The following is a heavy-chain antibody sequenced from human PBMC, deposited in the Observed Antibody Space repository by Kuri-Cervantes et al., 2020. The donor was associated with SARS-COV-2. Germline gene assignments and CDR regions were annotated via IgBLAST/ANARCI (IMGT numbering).Heavy chain of an antibody. V-gene: IGHV3-15*01. D-gene: IGHD3-22*01. CDR3: AKDIYYDSSGFYDAFDF. J-gene: IGHJ3*01. CDR1: DFTFSNGW. CDR2: IKSKTDGGTK. Sequence: GGSLRLSCAASDFTFSNGWMSWVRQAPGKGLEWDRRIKSKTDGGTKDYDAPVKGRFTISIDDSKNTLYMQMNSLRAEDTAVYYCAKDIYYDSSGFYDAFDFFGQGTMVTVSS.